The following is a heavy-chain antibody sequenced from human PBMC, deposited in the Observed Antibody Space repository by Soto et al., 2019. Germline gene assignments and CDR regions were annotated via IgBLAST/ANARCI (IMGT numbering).Heavy chain of an antibody. Sequence: DVQLLESGGALVQPGGSLRLSCVVSGFIFSSSAMNWVRQAPGKGLEWVSTISGSGVSKYYADSVKGRFTISRDNSNNTVSLQMNSLRAEDAAVYYCAKDRSRGATTWNVYWGQGTLVTVSS. J-gene: IGHJ4*02. CDR2: ISGSGVSK. D-gene: IGHD1-26*01. CDR3: AKDRSRGATTWNVY. CDR1: GFIFSSSA. V-gene: IGHV3-23*01.